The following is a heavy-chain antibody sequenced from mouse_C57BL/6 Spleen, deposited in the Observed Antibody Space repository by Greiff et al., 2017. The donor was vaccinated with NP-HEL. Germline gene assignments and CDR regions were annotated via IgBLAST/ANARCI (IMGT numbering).Heavy chain of an antibody. J-gene: IGHJ3*01. D-gene: IGHD2-5*01. CDR2: IYPGDGDT. CDR1: GYAFSSYW. CDR3: ARSGASIVTTSWFAY. Sequence: QVQLQQSGAELVKPGASVKISCKASGYAFSSYWMNWVKQRPGKGLEWIGQIYPGDGDTNYNGKFKGKATLTADKSSSTAYMQLSSLTSEDSAVYFCARSGASIVTTSWFAYWGQGTLVTVSA. V-gene: IGHV1-80*01.